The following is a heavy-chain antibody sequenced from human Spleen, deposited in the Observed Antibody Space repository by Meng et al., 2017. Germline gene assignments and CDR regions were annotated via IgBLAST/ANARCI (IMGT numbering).Heavy chain of an antibody. CDR2: IYPGDSDT. CDR1: GYSFTSYW. J-gene: IGHJ4*02. CDR3: ARLRPGQIAAAGRY. D-gene: IGHD6-13*01. V-gene: IGHV5-51*01. Sequence: GGSLRLSCKGSGYSFTSYWIGWVRQMPGKGLEWMGIIYPGDSDTRYSPSFQGQVTISADKSISTAYLQWSSLKASDTAMYYCARLRPGQIAAAGRYWGQGTLVTVSS.